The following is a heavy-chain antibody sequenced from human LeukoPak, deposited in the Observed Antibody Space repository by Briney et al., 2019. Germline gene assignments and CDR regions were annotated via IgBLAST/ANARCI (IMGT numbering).Heavy chain of an antibody. Sequence: SGGSLRLSCAASGFTFSSYSMKWVRQAPGKGLEWGSFISSSSSYIYYADSLKGRFTISRDNAKNSLYLQMNSLRAEDTAVYYCARGTMFPYYFDYWGQGTLVTVSS. CDR3: ARGTMFPYYFDY. V-gene: IGHV3-21*01. D-gene: IGHD3-10*02. J-gene: IGHJ4*02. CDR1: GFTFSSYS. CDR2: ISSSSSYI.